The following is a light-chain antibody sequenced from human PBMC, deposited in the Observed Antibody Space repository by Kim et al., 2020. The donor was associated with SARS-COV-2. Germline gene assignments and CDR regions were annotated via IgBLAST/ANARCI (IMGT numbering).Light chain of an antibody. CDR3: QAWDSSTDVF. CDR2: QDN. CDR1: KLGDKY. V-gene: IGLV3-1*01. Sequence: SYELTQPPSVSVSPGQTASITCSGDKLGDKYTCWYQQKPGQSPVLVIYQDNKRPSGIPERFSGSNSGNTATLTISGTQAMDEADYYCQAWDSSTDVFFGG. J-gene: IGLJ2*01.